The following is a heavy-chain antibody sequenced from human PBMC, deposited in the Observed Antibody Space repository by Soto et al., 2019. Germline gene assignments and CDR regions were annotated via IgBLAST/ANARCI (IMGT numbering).Heavy chain of an antibody. J-gene: IGHJ5*02. CDR3: ARGSYCGGDCQIKGDWFDP. CDR1: GYTFTVYY. V-gene: IGHV1-2*04. CDR2: INPNSGGT. Sequence: GASVKVSCKASGYTFTVYYMHWVRQAPGQGLEWMGWINPNSGGTNYAQKFQGWVTMTRDTSISTAYMELSRLRSDDTAVYYCARGSYCGGDCQIKGDWFDPWGQGTLVTVSS. D-gene: IGHD2-21*01.